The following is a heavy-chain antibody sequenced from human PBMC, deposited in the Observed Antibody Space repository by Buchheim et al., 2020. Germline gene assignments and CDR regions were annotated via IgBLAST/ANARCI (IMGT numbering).Heavy chain of an antibody. V-gene: IGHV4-34*01. CDR1: GGSFSGYY. Sequence: QVQLQQWGAGLLKPSETLSLTCAVYGGSFSGYYWSWIRQPPGKGLEWIGEINHSGSTNYNPSLKSRVTISVDTSKNQFSLKLSSVTAAGTAVYYCAGVSMGYDFWSGYSFDYWGQGTL. CDR2: INHSGST. J-gene: IGHJ4*02. D-gene: IGHD3-3*01. CDR3: AGVSMGYDFWSGYSFDY.